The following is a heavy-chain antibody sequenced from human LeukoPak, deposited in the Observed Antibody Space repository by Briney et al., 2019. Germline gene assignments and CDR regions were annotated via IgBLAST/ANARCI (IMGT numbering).Heavy chain of an antibody. CDR1: GYTFTSYY. V-gene: IGHV1-46*01. J-gene: IGHJ6*02. Sequence: ASVKVSCKASGYTFTSYYMHWVRQAPGQGLEWMGIINPSGGSTSYAQKFQGRVTMTRDTSTSTVYMELSSLRSEDTAVYYCASVLEIGLYYYGMDVWGQGTTVTVSS. D-gene: IGHD5-24*01. CDR2: INPSGGST. CDR3: ASVLEIGLYYYGMDV.